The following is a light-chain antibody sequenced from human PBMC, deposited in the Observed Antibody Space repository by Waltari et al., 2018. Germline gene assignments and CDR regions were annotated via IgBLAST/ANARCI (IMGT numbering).Light chain of an antibody. V-gene: IGLV1-40*01. J-gene: IGLJ2*01. CDR1: SYHIGAGSA. CDR2: ATT. Sequence: HSVLTPPPSGSGAPCQRLTIACTGSSYHIGAGSAAHSDQQLPGPAPKLLIYATTNRLAGVPDRFSASRSGTSASLAITGLQADDEADYYCQSFDSTLRNSLFGGGTKLTVL. CDR3: QSFDSTLRNSL.